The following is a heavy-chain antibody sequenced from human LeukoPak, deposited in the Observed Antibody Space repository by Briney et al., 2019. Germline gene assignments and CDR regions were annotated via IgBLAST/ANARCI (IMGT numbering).Heavy chain of an antibody. J-gene: IGHJ6*04. CDR2: ISSSGSTI. CDR1: RFTSSSYK. Sequence: GGSLRLSRAPSRFTSSSYKMNGVRHAPGKGLWWVSYISSSGSTIYYADSVKGRFTISRDNAKNSLYLQMNSLRAEDTAVYYCAGLGITMIGGVWGKGTTVTISS. CDR3: AGLGITMIGGV. V-gene: IGHV3-48*03. D-gene: IGHD3-10*02.